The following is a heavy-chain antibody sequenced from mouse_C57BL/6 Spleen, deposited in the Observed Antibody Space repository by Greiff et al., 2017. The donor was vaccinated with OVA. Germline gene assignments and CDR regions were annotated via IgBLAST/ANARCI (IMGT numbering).Heavy chain of an antibody. CDR3: ARRVEHAMDY. CDR1: GYTFTSYW. CDR2: IYPSDSET. J-gene: IGHJ4*01. V-gene: IGHV1-61*01. Sequence: VQLQQPGAELVRPGSSVKLSCKASGYTFTSYWMDWVKQRPGQGLEWIGNIYPSDSETHYNQKFKDKATLTVDKSSSTAYMQLSSLTSEDSAVYYCARRVEHAMDYWGQGTSVTVSS. D-gene: IGHD1-1*01.